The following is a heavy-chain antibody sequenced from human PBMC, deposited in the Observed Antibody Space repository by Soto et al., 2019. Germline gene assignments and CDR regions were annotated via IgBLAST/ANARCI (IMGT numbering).Heavy chain of an antibody. Sequence: EVQLVESGGGLVQPGGSLKLSCAASGFTFSGSAMHWVRQASGKRLEWVGRIRSKANSYATAYAASVKGRFTISRDDSETKAFLQMNSLKAEDTAVYYCTRHVFGDGYSLGWGQGTVVTVSS. V-gene: IGHV3-73*01. CDR1: GFTFSGSA. J-gene: IGHJ4*02. CDR3: TRHVFGDGYSLG. D-gene: IGHD3-3*01. CDR2: IRSKANSYAT.